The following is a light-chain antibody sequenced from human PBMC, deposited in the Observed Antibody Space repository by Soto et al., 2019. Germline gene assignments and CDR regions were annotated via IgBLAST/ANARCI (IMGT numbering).Light chain of an antibody. CDR1: QSILYSSNNKKY. CDR2: WAS. Sequence: DIVMTQSPDSLAVSLGERATINCKSSQSILYSSNNKKYLAWYQQKPGQPPKLLIYWASTRESGVPDRFSGSGSGTDFTLTISSLQAEDVAVYYCQQYYSIPPTFGQGTKV. V-gene: IGKV4-1*01. J-gene: IGKJ1*01. CDR3: QQYYSIPPT.